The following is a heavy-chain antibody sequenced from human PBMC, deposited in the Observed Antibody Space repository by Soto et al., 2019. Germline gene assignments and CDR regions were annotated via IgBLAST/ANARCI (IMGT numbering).Heavy chain of an antibody. CDR3: ARHRAIAYSGLDP. CDR1: GFTFSSYW. V-gene: IGHV3-74*01. Sequence: PGGSLRLSCAASGFTFSSYWMHWVRQAPGKGLVWVSRINSDGSSTSYADSVKGRFTISRDNAKNTLYLQMNSLRAEDTAVYSCARHRAIAYSGLDPWGQGTLVTVSS. CDR2: INSDGSST. D-gene: IGHD2-2*02. J-gene: IGHJ5*02.